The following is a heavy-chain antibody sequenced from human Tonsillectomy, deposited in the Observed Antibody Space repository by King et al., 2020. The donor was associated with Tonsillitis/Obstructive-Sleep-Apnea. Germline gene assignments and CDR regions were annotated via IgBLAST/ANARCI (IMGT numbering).Heavy chain of an antibody. J-gene: IGHJ4*02. D-gene: IGHD2-15*01. CDR2: INWNGGST. CDR3: ARWGAVVAATPMGY. V-gene: IGHV3-20*04. CDR1: GFTFDDYG. Sequence: VQLVESGGGVVRPGGSLRLSCAASGFTFDDYGMSWVRQAPGKGLEWVSGINWNGGSTGYAASVKGRFTISRDNAKNSLYRQMNRLRAEDTALYYCARWGAVVAATPMGYWGQGTLVTVSS.